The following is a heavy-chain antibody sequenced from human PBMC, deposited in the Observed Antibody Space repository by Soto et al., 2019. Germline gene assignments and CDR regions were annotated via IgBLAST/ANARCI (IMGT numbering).Heavy chain of an antibody. D-gene: IGHD3-10*01. CDR2: IIPIFGTT. J-gene: IGHJ4*02. V-gene: IGHV1-69*05. Sequence: SVKVCCKASGGTFSSYASRWVRQAPGQGLEWMGGIIPIFGTTNYSQKFQGRVTLTRDTSASTAYMELSSLRSEDTAVYYCASCPQNCITSSPCCLFFDYWGQGTLVTVSS. CDR3: ASCPQNCITSSPCCLFFDY. CDR1: GGTFSSYA.